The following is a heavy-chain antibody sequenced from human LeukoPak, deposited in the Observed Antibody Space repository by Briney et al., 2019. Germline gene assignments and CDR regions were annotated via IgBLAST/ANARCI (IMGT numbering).Heavy chain of an antibody. D-gene: IGHD4-17*01. CDR1: GGTFSSYA. CDR2: IIPIFGTA. CDR3: ARDLCGDYDFDY. J-gene: IGHJ4*02. V-gene: IGHV1-69*13. Sequence: SVKVSCKASGGTFSSYAISWVRQAPGQGLEWMGGIIPIFGTANYAQKFQGRVTITADESTSTAYMELSSLRSEDTAVYYCARDLCGDYDFDYWGQGTLVTVSS.